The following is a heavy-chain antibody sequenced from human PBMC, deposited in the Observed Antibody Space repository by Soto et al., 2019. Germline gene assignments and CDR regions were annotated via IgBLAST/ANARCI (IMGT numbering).Heavy chain of an antibody. Sequence: SVKVSCKVSGYTITELSMHWVRQAPGKGLEWMGGFDPEDGETIYAQKFQGRGTMTEDTSTDTACMELSSLRSEDTAVYYYARGTCYYPFDYCSQGTLDIVPS. D-gene: IGHD2-21*01. J-gene: IGHJ4*02. CDR2: FDPEDGET. V-gene: IGHV1-24*01. CDR1: GYTITELS. CDR3: ARGTCYYPFDY.